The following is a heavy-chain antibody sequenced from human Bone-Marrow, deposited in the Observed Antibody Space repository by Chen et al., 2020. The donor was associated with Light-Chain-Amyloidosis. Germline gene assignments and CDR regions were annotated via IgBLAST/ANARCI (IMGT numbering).Heavy chain of an antibody. Sequence: QVQLKQWGAGLLKPSETLSLTCAVNGGSFNVYYWSWIRQPPGKGLEWIGEVNYSGNTNYNPSLKSRVSISADTFKIQFSLKLSSVTAADTAVYYCASSGSEYYDFWSGTRPYFDYWGQGTLVTVSS. V-gene: IGHV4-34*02. CDR1: GGSFNVYY. CDR3: ASSGSEYYDFWSGTRPYFDY. CDR2: VNYSGNT. D-gene: IGHD3-3*01. J-gene: IGHJ4*02.